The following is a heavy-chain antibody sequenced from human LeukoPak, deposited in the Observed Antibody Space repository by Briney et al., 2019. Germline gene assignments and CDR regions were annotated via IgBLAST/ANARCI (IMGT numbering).Heavy chain of an antibody. J-gene: IGHJ4*02. CDR3: ARDRYASSGYWLAGSVY. CDR2: ISGYNGNK. V-gene: IGHV1-18*01. D-gene: IGHD3-22*01. CDR1: GYTFTSYG. Sequence: ASVKVSCKASGYTFTSYGFSWVRQAPGQGLEWMGWISGYNGNKNYAQKLQGRVTMTINSSTSTAYMELRSLRSDDTAVYYCARDRYASSGYWLAGSVYWGQGTLVTVSP.